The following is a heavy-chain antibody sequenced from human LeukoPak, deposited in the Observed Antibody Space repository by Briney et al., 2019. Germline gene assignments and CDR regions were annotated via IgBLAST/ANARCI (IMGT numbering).Heavy chain of an antibody. J-gene: IGHJ4*02. D-gene: IGHD3-22*01. V-gene: IGHV1-46*01. CDR3: ARALYDSSGYYSHFDY. Sequence: ASVKVSCKASGYTFTSYYMHWVRQAPGQGLEWMGIINPSGGSTTYAQKFQGRFTISRDNAKNSLYLQMNSLRADDTAVYYCARALYDSSGYYSHFDYWGQGTLVTVSS. CDR2: INPSGGST. CDR1: GYTFTSYY.